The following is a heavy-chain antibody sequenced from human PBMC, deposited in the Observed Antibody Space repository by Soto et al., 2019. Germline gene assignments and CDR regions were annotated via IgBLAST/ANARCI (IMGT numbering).Heavy chain of an antibody. D-gene: IGHD1-1*01. CDR3: ARDMKFENDGGYYYGMDV. CDR1: GDSISSGPNY. CDR2: IYYTGTT. J-gene: IGHJ6*02. Sequence: PSETLSLTCTVSGDSISSGPNYWSWIRQHPGKGLEWIGYIYYTGTTYYSPSLKSRVIMSLDTSKNQFSLKLSSVTAADTAVYYCARDMKFENDGGYYYGMDVWGPGTTVTVSS. V-gene: IGHV4-31*03.